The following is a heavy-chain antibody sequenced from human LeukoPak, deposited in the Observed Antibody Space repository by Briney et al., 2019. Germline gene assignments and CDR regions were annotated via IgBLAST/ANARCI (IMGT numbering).Heavy chain of an antibody. CDR2: NSGSGDSA. J-gene: IGHJ4*02. CDR3: AREGQLADYFDY. V-gene: IGHV3-23*01. CDR1: GFTFSSYS. Sequence: GGSLRLSCAASGFTFSSYSMNWVRQAPGKGLEWVSANSGSGDSAYYADSVKGRFTLSRDYPKNTLYLQMNSLRAEDTAVYYCAREGQLADYFDYWGQGTLVTVSS. D-gene: IGHD6-6*01.